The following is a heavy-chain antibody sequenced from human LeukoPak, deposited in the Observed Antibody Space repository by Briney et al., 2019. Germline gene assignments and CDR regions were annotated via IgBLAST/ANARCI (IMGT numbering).Heavy chain of an antibody. CDR3: ARAFGGVIVDY. J-gene: IGHJ4*02. CDR2: IYNSGST. V-gene: IGHV4-59*01. CDR1: GGSISFYY. Sequence: KPSETLSLTCTVSGGSISFYYWSWLRQPPGKGLEWIGYIYNSGSTNYNPSLKSRVTISVDTSKNQFSLKLSSVTAADTAAYYCARAFGGVIVDYWGQGTLVTVSS. D-gene: IGHD3-16*02.